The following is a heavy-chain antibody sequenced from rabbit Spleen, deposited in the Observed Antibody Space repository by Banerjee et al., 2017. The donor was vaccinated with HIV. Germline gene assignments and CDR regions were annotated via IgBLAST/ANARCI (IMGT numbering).Heavy chain of an antibody. CDR1: GFSFSDRDV. CDR2: INAVTGKA. D-gene: IGHD8-1*01. Sequence: QEQLVESGGGLVKPEGSLTLTCKASGFSFSDRDVMCWVRQAPGKGLQWIACINAVTGKAVYASWAKGRFTFFKTSSTTVTLQMTSLTAADTATYFCARDTGSSFSSYGMDLWGPGTLVTVS. V-gene: IGHV1S45*01. J-gene: IGHJ6*01. CDR3: ARDTGSSFSSYGMDL.